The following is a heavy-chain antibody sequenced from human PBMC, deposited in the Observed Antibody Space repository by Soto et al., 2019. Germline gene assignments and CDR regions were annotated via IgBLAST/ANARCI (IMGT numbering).Heavy chain of an antibody. CDR3: ARMVRLVGATYYFDY. CDR2: ILSNDET. CDR1: GFSINDARMG. D-gene: IGHD1-26*01. Sequence: GPTLVKPTGTLRLTCTVSGFSINDARMGVSWIRQPPGKALEWLGYILSNDETSYSTSLKSSLTISKDTSKSQVVLTMTNLDPVDTGTYYCARMVRLVGATYYFDYWGQGTLVTVSS. J-gene: IGHJ4*02. V-gene: IGHV2-26*01.